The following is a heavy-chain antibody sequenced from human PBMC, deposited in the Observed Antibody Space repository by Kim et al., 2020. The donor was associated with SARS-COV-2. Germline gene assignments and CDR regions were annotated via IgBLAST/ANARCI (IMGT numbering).Heavy chain of an antibody. J-gene: IGHJ6*02. V-gene: IGHV1-69*13. CDR1: GGTFSSYA. CDR2: IIPIFGTA. D-gene: IGHD6-13*01. Sequence: SVKVSCKASGGTFSSYAISWVRQAPGQGLEWMGGIIPIFGTANYAQKFQGRVTITADESTSTAYMELSSLRSEDTAVYYCASSPSPPRMIKEYSSSWYYYGMDVWGQGTTVTVSS. CDR3: ASSPSPPRMIKEYSSSWYYYGMDV.